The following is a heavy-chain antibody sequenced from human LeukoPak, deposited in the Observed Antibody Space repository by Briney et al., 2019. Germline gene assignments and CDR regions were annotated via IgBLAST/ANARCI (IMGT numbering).Heavy chain of an antibody. CDR1: GGTFSSYA. V-gene: IGHV1-69*04. Sequence: GSSVKVSCKASGGTFSSYAISWVRQAPGQGLEWMGRIIPILGIANYAQKLQGRVTITADKSTSTAYMELSSLRSEDTAVYYCARVVGDLYSSSWYGSWYFDLWGRGTLVTVSS. CDR3: ARVVGDLYSSSWYGSWYFDL. D-gene: IGHD6-13*01. J-gene: IGHJ2*01. CDR2: IIPILGIA.